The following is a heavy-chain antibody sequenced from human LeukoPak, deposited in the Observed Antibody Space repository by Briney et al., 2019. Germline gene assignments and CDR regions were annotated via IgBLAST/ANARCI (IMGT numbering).Heavy chain of an antibody. CDR1: GFTFSKYG. CDR3: ARANYGSWYLDL. Sequence: PGGSLRLSCAASGFTFSKYGVHWARQAPGKGLEWVTVIWYDGTNKYYADSVKGRFTISKDNSKNTVYLQMNSLRAEDTAVYYCARANYGSWYLDLWGRGTLVTVSS. D-gene: IGHD5-24*01. J-gene: IGHJ2*01. V-gene: IGHV3-33*01. CDR2: IWYDGTNK.